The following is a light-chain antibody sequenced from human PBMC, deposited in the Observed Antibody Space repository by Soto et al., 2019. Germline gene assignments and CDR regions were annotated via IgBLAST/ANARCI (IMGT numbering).Light chain of an antibody. CDR1: QSVSNNY. CDR3: QQYGSAGT. V-gene: IGKV3-20*01. Sequence: EIVLTQSPGTLSLSPGERATLSCRASQSVSNNYLAWYQQKPGQAPRLLIYGASNRATGIPDRFSGSGSGTDFTLTISRLEPEDVALYYCQQYGSAGTFGQGPKVEIK. CDR2: GAS. J-gene: IGKJ1*01.